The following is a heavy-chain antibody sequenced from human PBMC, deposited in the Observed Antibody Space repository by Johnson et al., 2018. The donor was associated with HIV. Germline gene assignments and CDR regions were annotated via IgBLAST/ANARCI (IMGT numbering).Heavy chain of an antibody. V-gene: IGHV3-30*04. CDR2: ISYDGSNK. CDR1: GFSFSRYA. Sequence: QVQLVESGGGVVQPGRSLRLSCEASGFSFSRYAMHWVRQAPGKGLEWVAVISYDGSNKYYADSVKGRFTISRDNSKNTLYLQMNSLRAEDTAVYYCAKGGSAVAVAFDIWGQGTMVTVSS. CDR3: AKGGSAVAVAFDI. J-gene: IGHJ3*02. D-gene: IGHD6-19*01.